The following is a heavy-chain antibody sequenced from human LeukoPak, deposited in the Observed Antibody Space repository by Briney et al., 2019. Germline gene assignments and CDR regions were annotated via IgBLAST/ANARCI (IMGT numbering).Heavy chain of an antibody. CDR3: ARHMPAVGATPFDY. J-gene: IGHJ4*02. D-gene: IGHD1-26*01. V-gene: IGHV3-7*01. CDR1: KFSLGNYW. Sequence: PGGSLGLSCVDSKFSLGNYWMAWVRQAPGKGLEWVANIKHDGNEKYYVDSVRGRFPISRDNAENSLYLQMNSLRAEDTAIYFCARHMPAVGATPFDYWGQGTLVTVSS. CDR2: IKHDGNEK.